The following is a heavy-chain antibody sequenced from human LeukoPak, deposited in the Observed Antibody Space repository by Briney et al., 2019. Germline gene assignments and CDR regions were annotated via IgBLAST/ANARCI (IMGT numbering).Heavy chain of an antibody. CDR1: GYTFTGYY. D-gene: IGHD3-9*01. V-gene: IGHV1-46*01. Sequence: GASVKVSCKASGYTFTGYYMHWVRQAPGQGLEWMGRINPSGGSTSYAQKFQGRVTMTRDTSTSTVYMELSSLRSEDTAVYYCARVTDILTGYDYWGQGTLVTVSS. CDR2: INPSGGST. J-gene: IGHJ4*02. CDR3: ARVTDILTGYDY.